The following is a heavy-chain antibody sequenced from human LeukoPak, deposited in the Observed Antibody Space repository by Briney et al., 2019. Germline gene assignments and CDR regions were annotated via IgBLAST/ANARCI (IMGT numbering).Heavy chain of an antibody. D-gene: IGHD1-26*01. CDR2: ISYRGSG. J-gene: IGHJ2*01. Sequence: SETLSLTCTVSGGSINSNYWSWIRQPPGKGLEWIGDISYRGSGPYNPSLKSRVTISIDTSRSQFSLKLSSVTAADTAVYYCARHGIWFFDLWGRGTLVTVSS. V-gene: IGHV4-59*08. CDR1: GGSINSNY. CDR3: ARHGIWFFDL.